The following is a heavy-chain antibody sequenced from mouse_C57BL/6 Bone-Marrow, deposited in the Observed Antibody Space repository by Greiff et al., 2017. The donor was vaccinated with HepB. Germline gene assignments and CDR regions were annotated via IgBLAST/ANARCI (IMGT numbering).Heavy chain of an antibody. J-gene: IGHJ3*01. Sequence: VQLQQSGPELVRPGASVKISCKAPGYTFTSHWIEWVKQRPGHGLEWIGEILPGSGSTNYNEKFKGKATFTADTSSNTAYMQLSSLTTEDSAIYYCARGYYGSSYVAWFAYWGQGTLVTVSA. CDR1: GYTFTSHW. CDR3: ARGYYGSSYVAWFAY. V-gene: IGHV1-9*01. CDR2: ILPGSGST. D-gene: IGHD1-1*01.